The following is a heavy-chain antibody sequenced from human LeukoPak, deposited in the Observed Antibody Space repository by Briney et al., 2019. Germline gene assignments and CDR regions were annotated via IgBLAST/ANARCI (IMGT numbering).Heavy chain of an antibody. CDR2: ISYDGITN. D-gene: IGHD2-21*01. CDR3: AKEAAPVSAIRAGFDY. Sequence: GGSLRLSCSASGFTFTSYGMHWVRHAPGKGLEGVAVISYDGITNYYADSVKGRFTVSIDNSENTLYLQMNSLRADDTAVYYCAKEAAPVSAIRAGFDYWGQGTLVTVSS. J-gene: IGHJ4*02. V-gene: IGHV3-30*18. CDR1: GFTFTSYG.